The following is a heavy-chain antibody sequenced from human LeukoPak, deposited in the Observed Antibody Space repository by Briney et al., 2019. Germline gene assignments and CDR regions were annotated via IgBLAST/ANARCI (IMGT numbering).Heavy chain of an antibody. J-gene: IGHJ4*02. Sequence: GESLKISCKGSGYSFTNYWIIWVRQMPGKGLEWMGVIYAGDSDNRYSPSFQGQVTISVDKSISTAYPQWSSLKASDTAIYYCARRGLTDRFFDYWGQGTLVTVSS. V-gene: IGHV5-51*01. CDR1: GYSFTNYW. D-gene: IGHD1-20*01. CDR3: ARRGLTDRFFDY. CDR2: IYAGDSDN.